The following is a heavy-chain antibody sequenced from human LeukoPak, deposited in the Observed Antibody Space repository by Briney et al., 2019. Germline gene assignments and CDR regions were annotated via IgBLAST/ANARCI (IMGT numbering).Heavy chain of an antibody. CDR2: NSGGT. J-gene: IGHJ5*02. Sequence: NSGGTNYAQKFQGRVTMTRDTSISTAYMELSRLRSDDTAVYYCASQYCSSTSCYDWFDPWGQGTLVTVSS. V-gene: IGHV1-2*02. D-gene: IGHD2-2*01. CDR3: ASQYCSSTSCYDWFDP.